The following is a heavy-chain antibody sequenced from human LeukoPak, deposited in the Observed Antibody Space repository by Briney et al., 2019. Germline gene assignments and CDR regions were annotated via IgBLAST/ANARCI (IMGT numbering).Heavy chain of an antibody. D-gene: IGHD3-22*01. CDR1: GGTFSSYA. Sequence: ASVKVSCKASGGTFSSYAISWVRQAPGQGLEWMGGIIPIFGTANYAQKFLGRVTITADESTSTAYMELSSLRSEDTAVYYCARDPLDYYDSSGYYHAPFDYWGQGTLVTVSS. V-gene: IGHV1-69*13. J-gene: IGHJ4*02. CDR3: ARDPLDYYDSSGYYHAPFDY. CDR2: IIPIFGTA.